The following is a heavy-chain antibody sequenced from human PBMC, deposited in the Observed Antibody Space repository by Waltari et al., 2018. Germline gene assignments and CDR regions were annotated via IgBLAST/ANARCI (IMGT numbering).Heavy chain of an antibody. CDR3: ARGALHDYGDYAAFDI. CDR2: IYTSGST. CDR1: GGSISSGSSY. J-gene: IGHJ3*02. V-gene: IGHV4-61*09. D-gene: IGHD4-17*01. Sequence: QVQLQESGPGLVKPSQTLSLTCTVSGGSISSGSSYWSWIRQPAGKGLEWIGYIYTSGSTNYNPSLKSRVTISVDTSKNQFSLKLSSVTAADTAVYYCARGALHDYGDYAAFDIWGQGTMVTVSS.